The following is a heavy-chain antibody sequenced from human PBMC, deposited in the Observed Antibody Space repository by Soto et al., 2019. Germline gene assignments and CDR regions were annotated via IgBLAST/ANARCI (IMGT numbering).Heavy chain of an antibody. CDR1: GGTFSSYA. D-gene: IGHD3-10*01. Sequence: QVQLVQSGAEVKKPGSSVKVSCKASGGTFSSYAISWVRQAPGQGLEWMGGITPIFGTANYAQKFQGRVTITADKSTSPAYMELSSLRSEDTAVYYCARGPHYYGSGSYYYYGMDVWGQGTTVTVSS. CDR3: ARGPHYYGSGSYYYYGMDV. J-gene: IGHJ6*02. CDR2: ITPIFGTA. V-gene: IGHV1-69*06.